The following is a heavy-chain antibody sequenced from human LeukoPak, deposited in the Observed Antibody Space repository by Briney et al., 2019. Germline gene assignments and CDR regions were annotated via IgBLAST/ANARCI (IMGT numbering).Heavy chain of an antibody. CDR3: AREERVIYSWFDP. CDR2: IYSSGST. D-gene: IGHD3-16*02. V-gene: IGHV4-4*07. CDR1: GGSISSYY. J-gene: IGHJ5*02. Sequence: SETLSLTCTVSGGSISSYYWSWLRQPAGKGLEWIGRIYSSGSTNYNPSLNSRVTMSVDTSKNQFSLKLTSVTAADTALYYCAREERVIYSWFDPWGQGTLVTVSS.